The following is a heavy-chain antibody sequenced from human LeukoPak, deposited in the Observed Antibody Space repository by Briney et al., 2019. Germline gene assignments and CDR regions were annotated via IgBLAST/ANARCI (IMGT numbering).Heavy chain of an antibody. D-gene: IGHD4-17*01. J-gene: IGHJ3*02. V-gene: IGHV4-34*01. Sequence: PSETLSLTCAVYGGSFSGYYWSWIRQPPGKGLEWIGEINHSGSTNYNPSLKSRVTISVDTSKNQFSLKLSSVTAADTAVYYCARGRPPYGDYLEDAFDIWGQGTMVTVSS. CDR2: INHSGST. CDR3: ARGRPPYGDYLEDAFDI. CDR1: GGSFSGYY.